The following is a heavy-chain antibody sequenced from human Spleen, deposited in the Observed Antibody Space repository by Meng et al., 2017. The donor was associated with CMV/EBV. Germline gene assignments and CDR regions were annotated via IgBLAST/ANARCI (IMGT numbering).Heavy chain of an antibody. V-gene: IGHV3-9*01. Sequence: GGSLRLSCAASGFTFDDYAMHWVRQAPGKGLEWVSGISWNSGSIGYADSVKGRFTISRDNAKNSLYLQMNSLRAEDTALYYCAKAHSMYSSSTLGWFDSWGQGTQVTVSS. CDR3: AKAHSMYSSSTLGWFDS. J-gene: IGHJ5*01. CDR1: GFTFDDYA. CDR2: ISWNSGSI. D-gene: IGHD6-13*01.